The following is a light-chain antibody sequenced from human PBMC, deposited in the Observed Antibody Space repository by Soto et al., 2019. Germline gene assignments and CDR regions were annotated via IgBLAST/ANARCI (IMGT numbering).Light chain of an antibody. CDR1: QTVRTNY. CDR3: QKFSSYPLN. J-gene: IGKJ4*01. Sequence: EFVLTPSPGTLSFSPLEIATLSCSSSQTVRTNYLAWYQQKPGQAPRLLIYDASSRATGIPDRFSGGGSGTNFTPTISRLEPEDFAVYYCQKFSSYPLNFGGGTKVDIK. V-gene: IGKV3-20*01. CDR2: DAS.